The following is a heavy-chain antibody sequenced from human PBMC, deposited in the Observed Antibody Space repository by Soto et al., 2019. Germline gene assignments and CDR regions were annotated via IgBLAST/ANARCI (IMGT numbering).Heavy chain of an antibody. CDR3: ASGLRFLEWLSFFDY. CDR2: IITIFGTA. V-gene: IGHV1-69*13. J-gene: IGHJ4*02. D-gene: IGHD3-3*01. Sequence: ASVKVSCKASGGTFSSYAISWVRQAPGQGLEWMGGIITIFGTANYAQKFQGRVTITADESTSTAYMELSSLRSEDTAVYYCASGLRFLEWLSFFDYWGQGTLVTVSS. CDR1: GGTFSSYA.